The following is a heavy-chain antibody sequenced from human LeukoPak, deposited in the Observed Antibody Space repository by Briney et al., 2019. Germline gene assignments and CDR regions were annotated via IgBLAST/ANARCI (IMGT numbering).Heavy chain of an antibody. J-gene: IGHJ4*02. V-gene: IGHV4-30-4*01. CDR3: ARESSSWYYFDY. Sequence: PSETLSLTCTVSGGSISSGDYYWSWIRQPPGKGLEWIGYIYYSGSTSYNPSLKSRVTISVDTSKNQFSLKLSSVTAADTAVYYCARESSSWYYFDYWGQGTLVTVSS. CDR2: IYYSGST. D-gene: IGHD6-13*01. CDR1: GGSISSGDYY.